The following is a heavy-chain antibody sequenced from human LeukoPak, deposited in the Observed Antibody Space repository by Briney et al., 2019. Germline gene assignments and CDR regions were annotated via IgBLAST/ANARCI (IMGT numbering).Heavy chain of an antibody. CDR1: GYTFTGYY. D-gene: IGHD6-19*01. CDR3: ARPPKYSGGWYV. V-gene: IGHV1-2*02. CDR2: INPNSGGT. J-gene: IGHJ4*02. Sequence: ASVKVSCKASGYTFTGYYMHWVRQAPGQGLEWMGWINPNSGGTNYAQKFQGRVTMTRDTSISTAYMELSRLRSDDTAVYYCARPPKYSGGWYVWGQGTLVTVSS.